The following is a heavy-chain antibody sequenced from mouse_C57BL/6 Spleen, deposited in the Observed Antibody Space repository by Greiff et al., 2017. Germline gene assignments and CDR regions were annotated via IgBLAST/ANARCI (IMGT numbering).Heavy chain of an antibody. Sequence: VQLQQPGAELVKPGASVKLSCTASGYTFTSYWMQWVKQRPGQGLEWIGEIDPSDSYTNYNQKFKGKATLTVDKSSSTAYMQLSSLTSEDSAVYYCARAYYYGSSYVGDYWGQGTTLTVAS. D-gene: IGHD1-1*01. CDR1: GYTFTSYW. J-gene: IGHJ2*01. CDR3: ARAYYYGSSYVGDY. V-gene: IGHV1-50*01. CDR2: IDPSDSYT.